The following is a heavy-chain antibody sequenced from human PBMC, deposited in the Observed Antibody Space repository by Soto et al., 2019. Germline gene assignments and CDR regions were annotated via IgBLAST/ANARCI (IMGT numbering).Heavy chain of an antibody. Sequence: SVNVSCKASGGTFSSYTISWVRQAPGQGLEWMGRIIPILGIANYAQKFQGRVTITADKSTSTAYMELSSLRSEDTAVYYCARGRSYYYYMDVWGKGTTVTVSS. CDR2: IIPILGIA. CDR3: ARGRSYYYYMDV. CDR1: GGTFSSYT. V-gene: IGHV1-69*02. J-gene: IGHJ6*03.